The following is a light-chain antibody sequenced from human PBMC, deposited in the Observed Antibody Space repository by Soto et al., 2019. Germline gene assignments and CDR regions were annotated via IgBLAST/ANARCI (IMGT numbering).Light chain of an antibody. CDR1: SSDVGGYDY. J-gene: IGLJ1*01. CDR2: EVS. V-gene: IGLV2-14*01. Sequence: QSVLTQPASVSGSPGQSITISCTGTSSDVGGYDYVSCYQQHPGKAPKLIIYEVSNRPSGISNRFSGSKSGNTASLTISGLQAEDEADYYCTSYTSSSARVFGTGTKVTVL. CDR3: TSYTSSSARV.